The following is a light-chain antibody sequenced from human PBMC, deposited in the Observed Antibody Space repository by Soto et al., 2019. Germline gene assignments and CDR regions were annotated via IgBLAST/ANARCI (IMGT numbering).Light chain of an antibody. Sequence: SVLTQPPSASGTPGQRVTISCSGSSSNIGSNTVNWYQQLPGTAHKLLIYSNNQRPSGVPDRFSVSKSGTSASLAISGLQSEDEADYYCAAWDDSRDVFGTGTKVTVL. CDR1: SSNIGSNT. CDR3: AAWDDSRDV. CDR2: SNN. J-gene: IGLJ1*01. V-gene: IGLV1-44*01.